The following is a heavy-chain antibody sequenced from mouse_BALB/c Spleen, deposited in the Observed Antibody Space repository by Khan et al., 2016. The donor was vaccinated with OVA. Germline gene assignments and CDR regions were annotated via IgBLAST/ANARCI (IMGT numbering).Heavy chain of an antibody. D-gene: IGHD3-3*01. CDR3: ARGRAY. CDR1: GYSVTSDYA. J-gene: IGHJ3*01. V-gene: IGHV3-2*02. CDR2: INYSGST. Sequence: EVQLQESGPGLVKPSQSLSLTCTVTGYSVTSDYAWNWIRQFPGNKLEWLGYINYSGSTRYTPSLQRRISITRDTSKNQFFLQLSSVTTEDTATYYCARGRAYWGQGTLVTVSA.